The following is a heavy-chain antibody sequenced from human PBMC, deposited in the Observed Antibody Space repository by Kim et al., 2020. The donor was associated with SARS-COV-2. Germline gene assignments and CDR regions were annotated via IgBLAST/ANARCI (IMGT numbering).Heavy chain of an antibody. CDR3: ARDPHGIAARHRWFDP. D-gene: IGHD6-6*01. V-gene: IGHV4-31*03. Sequence: SETLSLTCTVSGGSISSGGYYWSWIRQHPGKGLEWIGYIYYSGSTYYNPSLKSRVTISVDTSKNQFSLKLSSVTAADTAVYYCARDPHGIAARHRWFDPWGQGTLVTVSS. CDR2: IYYSGST. CDR1: GGSISSGGYY. J-gene: IGHJ5*02.